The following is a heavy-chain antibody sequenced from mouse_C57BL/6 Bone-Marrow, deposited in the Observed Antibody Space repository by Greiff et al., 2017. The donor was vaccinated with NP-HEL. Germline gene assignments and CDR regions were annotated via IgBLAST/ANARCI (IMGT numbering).Heavy chain of an antibody. V-gene: IGHV2-5*01. D-gene: IGHD1-1*01. J-gene: IGHJ3*01. Sequence: QVHVKQSGPGLVQPSQSLSITCTVSGFSLTSSGVHWVRQSPGKGLEWLGVIWRGGSTDYTAAFMSRLSITKENSKSQVFLKMNSLQADDTAIYYCAHYFFAYWGQGTLVTVSA. CDR3: AHYFFAY. CDR2: IWRGGST. CDR1: GFSLTSSG.